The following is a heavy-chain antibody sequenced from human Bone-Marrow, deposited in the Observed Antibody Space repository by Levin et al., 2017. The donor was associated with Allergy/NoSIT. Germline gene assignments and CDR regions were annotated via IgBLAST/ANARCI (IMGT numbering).Heavy chain of an antibody. V-gene: IGHV4-59*01. D-gene: IGHD3-22*01. J-gene: IGHJ4*02. CDR3: ARGGQNYYDSSGLFDY. CDR1: GGSISSYY. Sequence: SETPSLTCTVSGGSISSYYWSWIRQPPGKGLEWIGYIYYSGSTNYNPSLKSRVTISVDTSKNQFSLKLSSVTAADTAVYYCARGGQNYYDSSGLFDYWGQGTLVTVSS. CDR2: IYYSGST.